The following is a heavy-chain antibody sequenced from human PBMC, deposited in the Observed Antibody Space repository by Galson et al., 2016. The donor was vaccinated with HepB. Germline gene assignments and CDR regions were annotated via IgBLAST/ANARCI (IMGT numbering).Heavy chain of an antibody. CDR3: ARGELFQSITMVRGFGSIKTRPYGMDV. Sequence: SLRLSCAASGFTFSNYSMNWVRQAPGKGLEWVSSISSSSSYITYADSVKGRFTISRDNSKNSLYLQMNSLRAEDTAVYYCARGELFQSITMVRGFGSIKTRPYGMDVWGQGTTVTVSS. CDR1: GFTFSNYS. V-gene: IGHV3-21*01. CDR2: ISSSSSYI. J-gene: IGHJ6*02. D-gene: IGHD3-10*01.